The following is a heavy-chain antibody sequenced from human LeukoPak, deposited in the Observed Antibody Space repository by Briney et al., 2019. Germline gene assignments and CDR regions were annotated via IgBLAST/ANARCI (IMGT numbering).Heavy chain of an antibody. CDR3: AREAHHYYGSGSQRFDY. J-gene: IGHJ4*02. Sequence: PSETLSLTCTVSGGSISSGDYYWSWIRQPPGKGLEWIGYIYYSGSTYYNPSLKSRVTISVDTSKNQFSLKLSSVTAADTAVYYRAREAHHYYGSGSQRFDYWGQGTPVTVSS. CDR1: GGSISSGDYY. CDR2: IYYSGST. D-gene: IGHD3-10*01. V-gene: IGHV4-30-4*08.